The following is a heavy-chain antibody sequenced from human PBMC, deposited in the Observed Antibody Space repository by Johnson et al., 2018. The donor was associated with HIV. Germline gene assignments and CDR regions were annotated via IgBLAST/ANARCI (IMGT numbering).Heavy chain of an antibody. CDR1: GFTFSSYG. V-gene: IGHV3-30*03. D-gene: IGHD3-10*01. Sequence: QVQVVESGGGVVQPGRSLRLSCAASGFTFSSYGMHWVRPAPGTGLEGVAVISSDGSNKYYADSVTGRFTISRDNSKTTLYRQMNSLRAEDTAVYDCASGRPMFEAFDIWGQGTMVTVSS. J-gene: IGHJ3*02. CDR3: ASGRPMFEAFDI. CDR2: ISSDGSNK.